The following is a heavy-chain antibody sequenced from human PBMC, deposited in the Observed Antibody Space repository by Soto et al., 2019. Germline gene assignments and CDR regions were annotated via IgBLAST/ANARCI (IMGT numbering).Heavy chain of an antibody. CDR2: IITLFGTS. J-gene: IGHJ4*02. D-gene: IGHD2-21*02. Sequence: VQLMQSGAEVKKPGSSVKVSRKASGGTFSSHSINWVRQAPGQGLEWMGGIITLFGTSNYAQNFQGRVTITADQSTSTAYMELNSLTSDDTAVYYCAREVGYGDFSAALLDWGQGTLVTVSS. CDR3: AREVGYGDFSAALLD. V-gene: IGHV1-69*01. CDR1: GGTFSSHS.